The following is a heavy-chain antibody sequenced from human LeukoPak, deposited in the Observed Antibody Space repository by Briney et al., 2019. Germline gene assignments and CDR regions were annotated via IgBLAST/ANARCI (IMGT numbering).Heavy chain of an antibody. D-gene: IGHD5-18*01. CDR1: GFAFSSYA. CDR2: ISASGGST. Sequence: GGSLRLSCAASGFAFSSYAVSWVRQAPGKGLEWVSSISASGGSTYYADSVKGRFTISRDNSKNTLYLQMNSLRAEDTAVYYCAKDFLGRGYSDVVGLVFDYWGQGTLVPVSS. J-gene: IGHJ4*02. V-gene: IGHV3-23*01. CDR3: AKDFLGRGYSDVVGLVFDY.